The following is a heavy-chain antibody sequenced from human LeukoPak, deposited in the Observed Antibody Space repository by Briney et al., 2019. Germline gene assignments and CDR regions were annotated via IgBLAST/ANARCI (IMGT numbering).Heavy chain of an antibody. D-gene: IGHD3-10*01. CDR3: ARDFGGYYPDY. Sequence: PGGSLRLSCAASGFTFSTYWMQWVRQAPGKGLVWVSRINTDGSSTSYADSVKGRFTISRDNAKNTLYLQMNSLRAEDTAVYYCARDFGGYYPDYWGQGTLVTVSS. V-gene: IGHV3-74*01. CDR2: INTDGSST. CDR1: GFTFSTYW. J-gene: IGHJ4*02.